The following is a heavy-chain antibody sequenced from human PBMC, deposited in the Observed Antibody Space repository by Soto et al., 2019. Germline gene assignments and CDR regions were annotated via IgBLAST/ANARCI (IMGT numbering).Heavy chain of an antibody. J-gene: IGHJ4*02. Sequence: HVQLEQSGAEAKMPGSSVKVSCKASGGTFTDYTFSWVRQAPGQGLEWMGRVIPMLGRTNYAQSCQGRITITADKSTSTVYMELSSLRPEDTAVYFCANGESGGYTYGVYIDSWGQGTLVTVSS. CDR3: ANGESGGYTYGVYIDS. D-gene: IGHD5-18*01. V-gene: IGHV1-69*02. CDR1: GGTFTDYT. CDR2: VIPMLGRT.